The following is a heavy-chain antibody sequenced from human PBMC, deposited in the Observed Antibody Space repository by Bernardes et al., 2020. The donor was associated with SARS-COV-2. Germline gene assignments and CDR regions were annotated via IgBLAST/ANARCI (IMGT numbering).Heavy chain of an antibody. V-gene: IGHV4-4*02. CDR3: ARAWGQQLAPFDY. CDR1: GGSISSRNW. Sequence: SETLSLTCAVSGGSISSRNWLSWVRQPPVKGLEWIGEIYHSGSTNYNPSLKSRVTISVDKSKNQFSLKLSSVTAADTAVYYCARAWGQQLAPFDYWGQGTLVTVSS. D-gene: IGHD6-13*01. J-gene: IGHJ4*02. CDR2: IYHSGST.